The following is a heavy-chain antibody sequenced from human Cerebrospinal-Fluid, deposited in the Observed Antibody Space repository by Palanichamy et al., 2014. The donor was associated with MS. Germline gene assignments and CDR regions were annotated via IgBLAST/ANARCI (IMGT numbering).Heavy chain of an antibody. Sequence: QVQLQQWGAGLLKPSETLSLTCAVYGGSFNDYYWSWVRQPPGKGLEWIGEISHSGSTNYNPSLESRVTISVDTSKNQFSLKLSSATVADTAVYYCARGGACSADSCSILGFDSWGQGTLVTVSS. D-gene: IGHD2-15*01. CDR1: GGSFNDYY. J-gene: IGHJ4*02. V-gene: IGHV4-34*02. CDR2: ISHSGST. CDR3: ARGGACSADSCSILGFDS.